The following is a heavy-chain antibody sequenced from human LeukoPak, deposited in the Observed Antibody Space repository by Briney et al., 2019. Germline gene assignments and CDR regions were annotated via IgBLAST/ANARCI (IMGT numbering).Heavy chain of an antibody. J-gene: IGHJ4*02. V-gene: IGHV3-30*18. Sequence: GGSLRLSCAASGFTFSSYAMHWVRQAPGKGLEWVALISYDGINEYYADSVKGRFTISRDNSKNTLYLQMNSLRAEDTAVYYCANSGYGRIYYFDYWGQGTLVTVSS. CDR2: ISYDGINE. CDR1: GFTFSSYA. CDR3: ANSGYGRIYYFDY. D-gene: IGHD6-13*01.